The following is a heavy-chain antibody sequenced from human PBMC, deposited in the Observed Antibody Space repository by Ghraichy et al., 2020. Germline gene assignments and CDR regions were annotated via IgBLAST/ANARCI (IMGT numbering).Heavy chain of an antibody. Sequence: SETLSLTCTVSGGSISSYYWSWIRQPPGKGLEWIGYIYYSGSTNYNPSLKSRVTISVDTSKNQFSLKLSSVTAADTAVYYCARAAVADGMDVWGQGTTVTVSS. CDR2: IYYSGST. V-gene: IGHV4-59*01. D-gene: IGHD6-19*01. CDR3: ARAAVADGMDV. CDR1: GGSISSYY. J-gene: IGHJ6*02.